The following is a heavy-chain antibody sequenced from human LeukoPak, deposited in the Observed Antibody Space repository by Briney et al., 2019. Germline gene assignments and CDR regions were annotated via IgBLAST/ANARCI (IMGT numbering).Heavy chain of an antibody. D-gene: IGHD3-16*02. CDR3: ARHSGYDYVWGSYRLPFDY. CDR1: GGSISSSRYY. CDR2: IYYGGST. V-gene: IGHV4-39*01. Sequence: SETLSLTCTVSGGSISSSRYYWGWVRQPPGKGLEWIGSIYYGGSTYYNPSLKSRVTISVDTSKNQFSLRLSSVTVADTAVFYCARHSGYDYVWGSYRLPFDYWGQGTLVTVSS. J-gene: IGHJ4*02.